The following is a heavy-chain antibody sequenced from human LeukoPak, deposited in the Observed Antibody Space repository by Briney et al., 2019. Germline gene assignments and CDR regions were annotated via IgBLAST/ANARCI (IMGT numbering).Heavy chain of an antibody. J-gene: IGHJ5*02. D-gene: IGHD3-16*01. CDR3: ARDLLGGFDP. Sequence: ASVKVSCKASGGTFSSCAISWVRQAPGQGLEWMGWISAYNGNTNYAQKLQGRVTMTTDTSTSTAYMELRSLRSDDTAVYYCARDLLGGFDPWGQGTLVTVSS. CDR2: ISAYNGNT. V-gene: IGHV1-18*01. CDR1: GGTFSSCA.